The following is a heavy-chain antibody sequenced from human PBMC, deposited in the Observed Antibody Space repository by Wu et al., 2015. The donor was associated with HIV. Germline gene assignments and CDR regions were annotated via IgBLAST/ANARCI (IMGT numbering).Heavy chain of an antibody. J-gene: IGHJ5*01. CDR3: ARVQFDPKYYTYFDL. CDR2: MNPRNGYI. Sequence: LVQSGPEAKRPGASVNVSCKASYILTSYPIGWVRQAPGQRLEWMGWMNPRNGYIKPAQGFQDRITXSTNNSAHTAYMELRSLTSDDTAIYFCARVQFDPKYYTYFDLWGQGTLGHCLL. V-gene: IGHV1-18*01. CDR1: YILTSYP. D-gene: IGHD2/OR15-2a*01.